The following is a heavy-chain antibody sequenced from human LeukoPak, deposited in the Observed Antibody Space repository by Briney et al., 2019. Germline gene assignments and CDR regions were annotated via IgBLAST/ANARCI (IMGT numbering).Heavy chain of an antibody. J-gene: IGHJ4*02. CDR2: IKQDGSEK. D-gene: IGHD6-13*01. CDR1: GFTFSRYW. CDR3: ARETGRSSSWFRFFDY. Sequence: GGSLRLSCAASGFTFSRYWMSWVRQAPGKGLELVANIKQDGSEKYYVDSVEGRFTISRDNAKNSLYLQMNSLRAEDTAVYFCARETGRSSSWFRFFDYWGQGTLVTVSS. V-gene: IGHV3-7*01.